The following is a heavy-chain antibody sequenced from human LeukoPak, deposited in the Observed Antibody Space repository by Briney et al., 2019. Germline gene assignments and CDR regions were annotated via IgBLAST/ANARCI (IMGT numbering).Heavy chain of an antibody. Sequence: SETLSLTCTVSSGSISSYYWSWIRQPPGKGLEWIGYIYYSGSTNYNPSLKSRVTISVDTSKNQFSLKLSSVTAADTAVYYCARGRKPTWGGKPRTYFDYWGQGTLVTVSS. CDR2: IYYSGST. J-gene: IGHJ4*02. CDR1: SGSISSYY. V-gene: IGHV4-59*08. CDR3: ARGRKPTWGGKPRTYFDY. D-gene: IGHD3-16*01.